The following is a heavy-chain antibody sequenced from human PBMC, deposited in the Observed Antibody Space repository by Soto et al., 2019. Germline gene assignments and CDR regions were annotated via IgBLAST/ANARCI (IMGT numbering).Heavy chain of an antibody. CDR2: IYYSGST. V-gene: IGHV4-59*01. CDR3: ARYRAAAALDY. CDR1: GGSISSYY. Sequence: ETLSLTCTVSGGSISSYYWSWIRQPPGKGLEWIGYIYYSGSTNYNPSLKSRVTISVDTSKNQFSLKLSSVTAADTAVYYCARYRAAAALDYWGQGTLVTVSS. D-gene: IGHD6-13*01. J-gene: IGHJ4*02.